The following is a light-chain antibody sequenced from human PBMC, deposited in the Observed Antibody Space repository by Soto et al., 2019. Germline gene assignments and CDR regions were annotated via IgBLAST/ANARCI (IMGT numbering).Light chain of an antibody. CDR3: QQFGSSPRT. CDR1: QSVSSSY. Sequence: EIVLTQSPGTLSLSPGERATLSCTASQSVSSSYLAWYQQKPGQAPRLLIYGASSRAIGIPDRFSGSGSGTDFTLTISRLEPEDFAVYYCQQFGSSPRTFGQGTKVEIK. V-gene: IGKV3-20*01. J-gene: IGKJ1*01. CDR2: GAS.